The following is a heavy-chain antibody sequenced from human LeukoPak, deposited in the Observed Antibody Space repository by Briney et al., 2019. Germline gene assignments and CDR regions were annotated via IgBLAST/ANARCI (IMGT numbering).Heavy chain of an antibody. CDR2: ISGSGGST. Sequence: GGSLRLSCAASGLTFSSYVMSWVRQAPGKGLEWVSSISGSGGSTYYADSVKGRFTISRDNSKNTLYLQMNSLRAEDTAIYYCAEEVGNTYPTFDYWGQGTLVTVSS. V-gene: IGHV3-23*01. CDR3: AEEVGNTYPTFDY. D-gene: IGHD1-26*01. CDR1: GLTFSSYV. J-gene: IGHJ4*02.